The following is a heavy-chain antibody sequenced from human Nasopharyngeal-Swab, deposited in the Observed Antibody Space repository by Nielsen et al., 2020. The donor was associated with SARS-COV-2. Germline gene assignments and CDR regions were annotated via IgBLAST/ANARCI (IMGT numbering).Heavy chain of an antibody. Sequence: GESLKISCAASGFTFSSYSMNWVRQAPGKGLEWVSSISSSSSYIYYADSVKGRFTISRDNAKNSLYLQMNSLRVEDTAVYYCVRGDYRDIWGQGTMVTVSS. CDR3: VRGDYRDI. CDR1: GFTFSSYS. J-gene: IGHJ3*02. CDR2: ISSSSSYI. D-gene: IGHD4/OR15-4a*01. V-gene: IGHV3-21*01.